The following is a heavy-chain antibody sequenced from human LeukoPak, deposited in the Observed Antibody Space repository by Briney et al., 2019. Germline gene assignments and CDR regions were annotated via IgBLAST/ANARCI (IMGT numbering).Heavy chain of an antibody. CDR3: AREEDSNSWLDFDS. V-gene: IGHV4-61*01. J-gene: IGHJ4*02. CDR2: MYYSGST. D-gene: IGHD6-13*01. CDR1: GGSVSIGRYY. Sequence: SETLSLPCSVSGGSVSIGRYYWTSIRQPPGKGLEWTGYMYYSGSTNYNPSLKSRVSISVATSKNQFSLTMTSVTAAETAVYYCAREEDSNSWLDFDSGGRG.